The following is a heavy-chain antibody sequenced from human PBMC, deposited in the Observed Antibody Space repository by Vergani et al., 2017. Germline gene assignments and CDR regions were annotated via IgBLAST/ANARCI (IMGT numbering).Heavy chain of an antibody. CDR3: ASRPIDCSGGSCYSAGYYYYGMDV. Sequence: QVQLVQSGAEVKKPGSSVKVSCKASGGTFSSYAISWVRQAPGEGLEWMGGIIPIFGTANYAQKFQGSVTITAYESTCTAYMELSSLRSEDTAVYYCASRPIDCSGGSCYSAGYYYYGMDVWGQGTTVTVSS. CDR2: IIPIFGTA. J-gene: IGHJ6*02. CDR1: GGTFSSYA. V-gene: IGHV1-69*01. D-gene: IGHD2-15*01.